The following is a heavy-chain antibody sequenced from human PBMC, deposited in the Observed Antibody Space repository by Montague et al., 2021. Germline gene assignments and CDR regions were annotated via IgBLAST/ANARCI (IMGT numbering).Heavy chain of an antibody. CDR2: MFYRGNT. V-gene: IGHV4-39*01. CDR3: ARRCYGDPQTDPEPANCALDV. J-gene: IGHJ6*02. CDR1: GVSIGEKSFY. Sequence: SETLSLTCSVSGVSIGEKSFYWGWVRQAPRRGLEWIGHMFYRGNTYYNPSLQSRVSISVDTSKNQFSLTLTSMTASDTAVCYCARRCYGDPQTDPEPANCALDVWGQGTSVTV. D-gene: IGHD1-14*01.